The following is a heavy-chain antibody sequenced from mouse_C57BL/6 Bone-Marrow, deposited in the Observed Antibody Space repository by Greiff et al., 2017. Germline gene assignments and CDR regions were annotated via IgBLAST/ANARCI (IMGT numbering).Heavy chain of an antibody. Sequence: VQLQQSGAELVKPGASVKLSCKASGYTFTSYWMQWVKQRPGQGLEWIGEIDPSASYTNYNQKFKGKATLTVDTSSSPAYMQLSRLTSEDSAVYYGAIRRSYDGGYWYFDVWGTGTTVTVSS. V-gene: IGHV1-50*01. CDR3: AIRRSYDGGYWYFDV. J-gene: IGHJ1*03. D-gene: IGHD2-12*01. CDR2: IDPSASYT. CDR1: GYTFTSYW.